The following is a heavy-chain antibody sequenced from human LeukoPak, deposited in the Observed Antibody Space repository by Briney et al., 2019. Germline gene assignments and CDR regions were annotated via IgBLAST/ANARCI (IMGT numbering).Heavy chain of an antibody. CDR3: ATSPTSDPPGY. Sequence: SAKVSCKASGGTFSTYAISWVRQAPGQGLEWMGGIIPILATANYAQKFQGRVTITADESTSTAYMELSSLRSEDTAVYYCATSPTSDPPGYWGQGTLVTVSS. CDR1: GGTFSTYA. V-gene: IGHV1-69*13. D-gene: IGHD5-12*01. J-gene: IGHJ4*02. CDR2: IIPILATA.